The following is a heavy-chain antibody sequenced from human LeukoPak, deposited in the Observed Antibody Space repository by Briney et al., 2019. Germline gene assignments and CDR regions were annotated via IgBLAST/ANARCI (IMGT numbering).Heavy chain of an antibody. Sequence: PSETLSLTCAVYGVSFSGYYWSRIRQPPGKGLEWIGEINHSGSTNYNPSLKSRVTISVDTSENQFSLKLSSVTAGDTAVYYCARAPGIAATGTHFDFWGQGTLVTVSS. D-gene: IGHD6-13*01. CDR1: GVSFSGYY. CDR2: INHSGST. CDR3: ARAPGIAATGTHFDF. J-gene: IGHJ4*02. V-gene: IGHV4-34*01.